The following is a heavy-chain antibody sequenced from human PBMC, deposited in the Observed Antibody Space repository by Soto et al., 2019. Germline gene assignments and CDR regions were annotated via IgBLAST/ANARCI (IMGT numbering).Heavy chain of an antibody. D-gene: IGHD4-17*01. V-gene: IGHV3-9*01. Sequence: GGSLRLSCAASGFTFDDYAMHWVRQAPGKGLEWVSGISWNSGSIGYADSVKGRFTISRDNAKNSLYLQMNSLRAEDTALYYCAKDISSDYGDYDYFDYWGQGTLVTVSS. CDR3: AKDISSDYGDYDYFDY. CDR2: ISWNSGSI. J-gene: IGHJ4*02. CDR1: GFTFDDYA.